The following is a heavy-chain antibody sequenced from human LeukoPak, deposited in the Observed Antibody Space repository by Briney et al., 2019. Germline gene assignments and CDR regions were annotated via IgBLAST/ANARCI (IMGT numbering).Heavy chain of an antibody. V-gene: IGHV1-2*02. CDR3: ARGRPSGWTHYFDS. Sequence: ASVKVSCKASGYTFTGYYMHWVRQAPGQGLEWMEWINPNSGGTNYAQKFQGRVTMTRDTSISTAYMELSRLRSDDTAVYYCARGRPSGWTHYFDSWGQGTLVTVSS. CDR1: GYTFTGYY. CDR2: INPNSGGT. D-gene: IGHD6-19*01. J-gene: IGHJ4*02.